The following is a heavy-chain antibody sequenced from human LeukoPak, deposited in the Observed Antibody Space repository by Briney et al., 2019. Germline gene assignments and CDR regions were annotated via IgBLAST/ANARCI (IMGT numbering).Heavy chain of an antibody. J-gene: IGHJ3*02. CDR2: IYPVDSDT. Sequence: GESLKISCKGSGYSFTSSWIGWVRQMPGKGLEWMGIIYPVDSDTRYSPSFQGQVTISADKSITIAYLQWSSLKASDTAMYYCARQQARAFDIWGQGTMVTVSS. V-gene: IGHV5-51*01. CDR3: ARQQARAFDI. CDR1: GYSFTSSW.